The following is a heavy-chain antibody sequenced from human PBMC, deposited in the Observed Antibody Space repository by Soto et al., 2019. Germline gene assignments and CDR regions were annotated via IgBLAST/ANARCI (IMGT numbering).Heavy chain of an antibody. CDR3: ARGDLGVDLYGMDV. J-gene: IGHJ6*02. D-gene: IGHD3-16*01. V-gene: IGHV1-69*13. CDR1: GGTFSSYA. CDR2: IIPILGTA. Sequence: SVEGSCKASGGTFSSYAISWVRQAPGQGLEWMGGIIPILGTANYAQKFQGRVTITADEYTSTGYMELSSLRSEDTAVYSCARGDLGVDLYGMDVWGQGTTVTV.